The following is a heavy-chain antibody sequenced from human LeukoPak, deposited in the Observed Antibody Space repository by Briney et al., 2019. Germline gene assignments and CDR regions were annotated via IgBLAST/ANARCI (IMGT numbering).Heavy chain of an antibody. J-gene: IGHJ6*04. CDR1: GGSISSYY. D-gene: IGHD2/OR15-2a*01. CDR3: ARDLLSGYYYYGMDV. V-gene: IGHV4-59*01. CDR2: IYYSGST. Sequence: SETLSLTCTVSGGSISSYYWSWIRQPPGKGLEWIGYIYYSGSTNYNPSLKGRVTISVDTSKNQFSLKLSSVTAADTAVYYCARDLLSGYYYYGMDVWGKGTTVTVSS.